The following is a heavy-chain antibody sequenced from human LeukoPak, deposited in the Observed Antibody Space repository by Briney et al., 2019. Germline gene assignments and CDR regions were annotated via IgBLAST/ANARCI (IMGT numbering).Heavy chain of an antibody. V-gene: IGHV3-23*01. CDR3: ANRLAFLYYYDSSGYPPDY. CDR2: ISGSGGST. Sequence: GGSLRLSCAASGFTFSSYGMSWVRQAPGKGLEWVSAISGSGGSTYYADSVKGRFTISRDNSKNTLYLQMNSLRAEDTAVYYCANRLAFLYYYDSSGYPPDYWGQGTLVTVSS. CDR1: GFTFSSYG. D-gene: IGHD3-22*01. J-gene: IGHJ4*02.